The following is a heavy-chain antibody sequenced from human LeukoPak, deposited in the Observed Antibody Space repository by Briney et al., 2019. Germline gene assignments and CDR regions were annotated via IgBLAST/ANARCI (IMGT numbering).Heavy chain of an antibody. V-gene: IGHV1-2*02. Sequence: ASVKVSCKASGYTFIGYYLHWVRPAPGQGLEWMGWINPHNGDTNYAQKFQGRVTMTRDTSITTAYMELRRLKSDDTAVYYCATVRDIVVGGGPYYFDYWGQGTLVTVSS. J-gene: IGHJ4*02. CDR3: ATVRDIVVGGGPYYFDY. CDR2: INPHNGDT. D-gene: IGHD2-15*01. CDR1: GYTFIGYY.